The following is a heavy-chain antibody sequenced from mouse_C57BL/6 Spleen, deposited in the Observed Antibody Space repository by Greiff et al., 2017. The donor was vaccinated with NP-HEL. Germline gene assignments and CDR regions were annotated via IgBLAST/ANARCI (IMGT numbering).Heavy chain of an antibody. CDR2: IYPGSGST. Sequence: VQLQQSGAELVKPGASVKMSCKASGYTFTSYWITWVKQRPGQGLEWIGDIYPGSGSTNYNEKFKSKATLTVDTSSSTAYMQLSSLTSEDSAVYYCARYYYGSSLWFAYWGQGTLVTVSA. CDR1: GYTFTSYW. CDR3: ARYYYGSSLWFAY. D-gene: IGHD1-1*01. J-gene: IGHJ3*01. V-gene: IGHV1-55*01.